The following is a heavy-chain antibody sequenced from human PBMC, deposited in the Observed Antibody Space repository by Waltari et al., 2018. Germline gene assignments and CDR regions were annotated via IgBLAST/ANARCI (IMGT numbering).Heavy chain of an antibody. CDR1: GFTFSSYE. CDR3: AREDLGTMVRGGYDY. V-gene: IGHV3-48*03. J-gene: IGHJ4*02. Sequence: EVQLVESGGGLVQPGGSLRLSCAASGFTFSSYEMNWVRQAPGKGLEWVSYISSSGSTIYYADSVKGRFTSSRDNAKNALYLQMNSLRAEDTAVYYCAREDLGTMVRGGYDYWGQGTLVTVSS. D-gene: IGHD3-10*01. CDR2: ISSSGSTI.